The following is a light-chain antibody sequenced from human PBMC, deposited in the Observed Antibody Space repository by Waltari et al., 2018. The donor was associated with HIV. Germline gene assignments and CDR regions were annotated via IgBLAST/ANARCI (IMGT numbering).Light chain of an antibody. CDR2: GAS. Sequence: IVLTQSPGTLSLSPGEGAALSCRASQSVTADYLAWSQQKPGQPPRVLIFGASSRATGIPDRFTGSGSGTDFTLTISRLEPEDSAVYYCQQYATSQSITFGQGTRLEI. CDR3: QQYATSQSIT. CDR1: QSVTADY. J-gene: IGKJ5*01. V-gene: IGKV3-20*01.